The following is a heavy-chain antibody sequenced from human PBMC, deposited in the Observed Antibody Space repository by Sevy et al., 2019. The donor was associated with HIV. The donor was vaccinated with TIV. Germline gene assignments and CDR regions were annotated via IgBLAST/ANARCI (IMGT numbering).Heavy chain of an antibody. Sequence: GESLKISCKGSGYNFSGYWVGWVRQMPGKGLEWMGIIYPTDSHIIYSPSLQGQVTISVDKSITTAYQKWRSLKTSDTAMYYCARSSFYYDNSGFYPFDFWGQGTLVTVSS. CDR1: GYNFSGYW. D-gene: IGHD3-22*01. V-gene: IGHV5-51*01. CDR2: IYPTDSHI. CDR3: ARSSFYYDNSGFYPFDF. J-gene: IGHJ4*02.